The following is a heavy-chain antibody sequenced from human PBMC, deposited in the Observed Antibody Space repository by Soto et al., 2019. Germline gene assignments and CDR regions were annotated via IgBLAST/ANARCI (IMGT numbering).Heavy chain of an antibody. CDR2: INPSGGST. Sequence: QVQLVQSGAEVKKPGASVKVSCKASGYTFTSYYMHWVRQAPGQGLEWMGIINPSGGSTSYAQKFQGRVTMTRDTSTSTVYMELSSLRSEDTAVYYCAREGGLYSSGWYDPGVFDYWGQGTLVTVSS. J-gene: IGHJ4*02. CDR3: AREGGLYSSGWYDPGVFDY. V-gene: IGHV1-46*01. D-gene: IGHD6-19*01. CDR1: GYTFTSYY.